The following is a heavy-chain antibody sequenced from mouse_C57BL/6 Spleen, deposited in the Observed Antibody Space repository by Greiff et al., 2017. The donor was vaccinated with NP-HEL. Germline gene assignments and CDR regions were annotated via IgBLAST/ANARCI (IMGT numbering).Heavy chain of an antibody. CDR3: ARQEDSLGDY. CDR2: IYPGDGDT. V-gene: IGHV1-82*01. D-gene: IGHD6-2*01. CDR1: GYAFSSSW. Sequence: VQLKESGPELVKPGASVKISCKASGYAFSSSWMNWVKQRPGKGLEWIGRIYPGDGDTNYNGKFKGKATLTADKSSSTAYMQLSSLTSEDSAVYFCARQEDSLGDYWGQGTSVTVSS. J-gene: IGHJ4*01.